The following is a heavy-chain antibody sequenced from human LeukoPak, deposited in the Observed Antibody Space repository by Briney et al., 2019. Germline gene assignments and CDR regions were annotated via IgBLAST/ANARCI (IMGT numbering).Heavy chain of an antibody. V-gene: IGHV3-74*01. J-gene: IGHJ4*02. CDR3: ARSQSYYYGSGSYIDY. D-gene: IGHD3-10*01. CDR2: INSDGSST. CDR1: GFTFSSYW. Sequence: GGSLRLSCAASGFTFSSYWMHWVRQAPGKGLVWVSRINSDGSSTSYADSVKGRFTISRDNAKNSLYLQMNSLRAEDTAVYYCARSQSYYYGSGSYIDYWGQGTLVTVSS.